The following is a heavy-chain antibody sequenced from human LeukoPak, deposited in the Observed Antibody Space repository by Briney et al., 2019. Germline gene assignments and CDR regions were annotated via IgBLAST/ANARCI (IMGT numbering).Heavy chain of an antibody. CDR1: RFTFSSSS. V-gene: IGHV3-30-3*01. CDR3: ARPLSNGYFHDSGGYYPYAMDV. CDR2: ISYDGSNK. D-gene: IGHD3-22*01. Sequence: GGSLRLSCAASRFTFSSSSMDWVRQAPGKGLEWVAVISYDGSNKFYADSVKGRFTISRDNSKNTLYLQMSSLRAYDTAVYYCARPLSNGYFHDSGGYYPYAMDVWGQGTTVTVSS. J-gene: IGHJ6*02.